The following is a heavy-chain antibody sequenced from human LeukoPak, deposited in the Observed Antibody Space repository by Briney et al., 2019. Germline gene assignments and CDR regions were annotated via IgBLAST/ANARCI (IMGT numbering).Heavy chain of an antibody. CDR1: GGTFSSYA. Sequence: ASVEVSCKASGGTFSSYAISWVRQAPGQGLEWMGGIIPIFGTANYAQKFQGRVTITADESTSTSYMDLGSLRSEDTAVYYCARGYSFGYEFPSGYWGQGTPVTVSS. CDR3: ARGYSFGYEFPSGY. D-gene: IGHD5-18*01. J-gene: IGHJ4*02. CDR2: IIPIFGTA. V-gene: IGHV1-69*13.